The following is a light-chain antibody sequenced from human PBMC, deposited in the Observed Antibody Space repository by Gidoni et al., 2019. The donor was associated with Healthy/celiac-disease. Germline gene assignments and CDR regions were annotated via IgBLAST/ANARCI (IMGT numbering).Light chain of an antibody. CDR1: QSVSSY. V-gene: IGKV3-11*01. CDR2: DAS. J-gene: IGKJ5*01. CDR3: QQRSNWPPIT. Sequence: EIVLTPSQVTLSLSPGDRATLSCRASQSVSSYLAWYQQKPGQAPRLLIYDASNRATGIPARFSGSGSGTDFTLTISSLEPEDFAVYYCQQRSNWPPITFGQGTRLEIK.